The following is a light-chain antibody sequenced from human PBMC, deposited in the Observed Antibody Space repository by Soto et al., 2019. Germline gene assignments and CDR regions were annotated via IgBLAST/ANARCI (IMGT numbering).Light chain of an antibody. J-gene: IGKJ3*01. CDR1: QSVSSY. CDR3: QQRSNWPFT. V-gene: IGKV3-11*01. CDR2: AAT. Sequence: EIVLTQSPATLSLSPGERATLSCSASQSVSSYLAWYPQKPGQAPRLLISAATNRATDIPARFSGSGSRTDFTLAINSLEPEDFADYYFQQRSNWPFTVGPGTKVDIK.